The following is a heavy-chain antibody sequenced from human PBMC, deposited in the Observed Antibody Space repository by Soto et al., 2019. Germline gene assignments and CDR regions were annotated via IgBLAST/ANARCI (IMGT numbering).Heavy chain of an antibody. CDR3: ARSVFP. J-gene: IGHJ5*02. CDR1: GGSLSGYY. V-gene: IGHV4-31*03. Sequence: SETLSLTCTVSGGSLSGYYWSWIRQHPGKGLEWIGYIYYSGSTYYNPSLKSRVTISVDTSKNQFSLKLSSVTAADTAVYYCARSVFPWRQGTQVTVSS. CDR2: IYYSGST.